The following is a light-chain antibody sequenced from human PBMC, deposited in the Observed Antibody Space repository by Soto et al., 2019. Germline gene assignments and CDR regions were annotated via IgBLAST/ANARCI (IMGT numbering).Light chain of an antibody. Sequence: DIQMTQSPSSLSASVGDRVIITCRASQNINSFLNWYQQKPGMAPKLLIRSASTLHSGVPSRFNGGGSGTDFTLTISSLQFEDFATYYCQQSYRTPTFGQGTKVEI. J-gene: IGKJ1*01. CDR1: QNINSF. CDR3: QQSYRTPT. CDR2: SAS. V-gene: IGKV1-39*01.